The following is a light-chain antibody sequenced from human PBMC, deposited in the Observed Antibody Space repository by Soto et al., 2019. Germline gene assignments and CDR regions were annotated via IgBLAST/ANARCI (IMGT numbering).Light chain of an antibody. V-gene: IGLV1-47*01. Sequence: NEPPSANSIHVRRGSITSKKSSSNIGNNDVYWYEQFPGTAPTLVVYTHHQRPSGVPDRFSGSKPGTSASLAISGLRSEDEADYYCAAWDDSLGEVFGTGTKVTVL. J-gene: IGLJ1*01. CDR2: THH. CDR1: SSNIGNND. CDR3: AAWDDSLGEV.